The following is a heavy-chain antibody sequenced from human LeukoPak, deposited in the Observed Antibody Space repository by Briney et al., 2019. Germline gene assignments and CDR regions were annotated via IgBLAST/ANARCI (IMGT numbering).Heavy chain of an antibody. CDR2: VYHSGST. Sequence: SETLSLTCTVSGGSISSSSYYWGWIRQPPGKGLEWIGEVYHSGSTNYNPSLKSRVTISVDTSKNQFSLKLSSVTAADTAVYYCARDTGSFPHVSFDIWGQGTMVTVSS. J-gene: IGHJ3*02. V-gene: IGHV4-39*07. CDR3: ARDTGSFPHVSFDI. CDR1: GGSISSSSYY. D-gene: IGHD1-26*01.